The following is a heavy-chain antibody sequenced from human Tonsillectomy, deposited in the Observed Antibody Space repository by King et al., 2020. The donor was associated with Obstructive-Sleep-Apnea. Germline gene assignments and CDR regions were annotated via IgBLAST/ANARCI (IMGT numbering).Heavy chain of an antibody. CDR3: VRDLMGAIDY. V-gene: IGHV3-21*01. Sequence: DVQLVESGGGLVKPGGSLRLSCAASGFSFSSYTMNWVRQVPGKGLEWVSSISSGSGYIYYTDSVKGRFTISRDNAKNSLYLQMNSLRAEDTAVYYCVRDLMGAIDYWGQGTVVTVSS. J-gene: IGHJ4*02. CDR1: GFSFSSYT. D-gene: IGHD1-26*01. CDR2: ISSGSGYI.